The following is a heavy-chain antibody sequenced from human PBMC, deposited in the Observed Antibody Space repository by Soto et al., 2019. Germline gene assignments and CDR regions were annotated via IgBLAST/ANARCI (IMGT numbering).Heavy chain of an antibody. Sequence: QVQLVQSGAEVKKPGASVKVSCKASGYTFTSYGISWVRQAPGQGLEWMGWISAYNGNTNYAQKLQGRVTMTTDTSTSTAYMELRGLRADDTGVYFCAREIMITFGGVIGTDAFDIWGQGTMVTVSS. J-gene: IGHJ3*02. CDR2: ISAYNGNT. V-gene: IGHV1-18*01. CDR3: AREIMITFGGVIGTDAFDI. CDR1: GYTFTSYG. D-gene: IGHD3-16*02.